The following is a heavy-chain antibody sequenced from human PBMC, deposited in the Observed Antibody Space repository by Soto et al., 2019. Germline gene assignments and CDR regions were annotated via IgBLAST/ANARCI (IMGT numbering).Heavy chain of an antibody. CDR1: GFTFSSYN. J-gene: IGHJ3*02. V-gene: IGHV3-21*01. CDR2: ISSSSNYI. Sequence: GGSLRLSCAASGFTFSSYNMNWVRQAPGKGLEWVSSISSSSNYIYYADSVKGRFTISRDNAKKSLYLQMNSLRAEDTAVYYCARVFNYDSSGDDAFDIWGQGTMVTVSS. D-gene: IGHD3-22*01. CDR3: ARVFNYDSSGDDAFDI.